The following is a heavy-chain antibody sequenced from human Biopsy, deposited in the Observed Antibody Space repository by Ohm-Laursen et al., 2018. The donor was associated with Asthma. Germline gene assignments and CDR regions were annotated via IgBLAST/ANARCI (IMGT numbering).Heavy chain of an antibody. V-gene: IGHV4-34*01. Sequence: GTLSLTCSISGGSFTHYFWMWIRQPPGKGLEWIGEINYRGDTNYNPSLESRVSISVDTSTYHFSLRLNSVTAADTAVYYCVRGEEVAGTYFEDWDQGTLVTVSS. CDR1: GGSFTHYF. D-gene: IGHD6-19*01. J-gene: IGHJ1*01. CDR3: VRGEEVAGTYFED. CDR2: INYRGDT.